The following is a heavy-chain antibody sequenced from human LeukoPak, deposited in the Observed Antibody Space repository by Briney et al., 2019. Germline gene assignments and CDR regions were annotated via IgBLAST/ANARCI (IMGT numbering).Heavy chain of an antibody. CDR3: ARARSPIAVAGTRFDY. V-gene: IGHV1-2*06. CDR1: GYTFTGYY. CDR2: INPNSGGT. Sequence: ASEKVSCKXSGYTFTGYYMHWVRQAPGQGLEWMGRINPNSGGTNYAQKFQGRVTMTRDTSISTAYVELSRLRSDDTAVYYCARARSPIAVAGTRFDYWGQGTLVTVSS. J-gene: IGHJ4*02. D-gene: IGHD6-19*01.